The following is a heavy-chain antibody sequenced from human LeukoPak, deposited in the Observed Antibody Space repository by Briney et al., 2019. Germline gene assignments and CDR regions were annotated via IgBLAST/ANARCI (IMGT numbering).Heavy chain of an antibody. Sequence: SETLSLTCTVSGGSISRYYWSWIRQHPGKGLEWIGNICYSGSIYYNPSLKSRVTISVDTSKNQFSLKVSSVTAADTAVYYCARVGYSSSSGHFDYWGQGTLVTVSS. J-gene: IGHJ4*02. V-gene: IGHV4-59*06. CDR1: GGSISRYY. CDR3: ARVGYSSSSGHFDY. D-gene: IGHD6-6*01. CDR2: ICYSGSI.